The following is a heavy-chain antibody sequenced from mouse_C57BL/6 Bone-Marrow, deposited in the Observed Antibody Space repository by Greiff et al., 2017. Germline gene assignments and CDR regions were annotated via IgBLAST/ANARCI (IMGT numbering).Heavy chain of an antibody. CDR3: TRSLDYDYG. D-gene: IGHD2-4*01. J-gene: IGHJ2*01. CDR1: GYTFTDYE. Sequence: QVQLQQSGAELVRPGASVTLSCKASGYTFTDYEMHWVKQTPVHGLEWIGAIDPETGGTAYNQKFTGKAILTADKSASTAYMELRSLTSENSAVYYCTRSLDYDYGWGQGTTLTVSS. V-gene: IGHV1-15*01. CDR2: IDPETGGT.